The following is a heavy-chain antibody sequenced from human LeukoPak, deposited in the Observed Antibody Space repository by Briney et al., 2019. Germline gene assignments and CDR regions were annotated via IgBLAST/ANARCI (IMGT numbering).Heavy chain of an antibody. V-gene: IGHV3-23*01. CDR2: LNAGGGST. CDR1: GFTFSNHA. Sequence: GGSLRLSCAASGFTFSNHAMSWVRQAPGKGLEWVSALNAGGGSTHYADSVRGRFTISRDNSKNTLYLQMNSLRAEDTAMYYCASPVRDRYCSGGSCYSPFDFWGQGTLVTVSS. J-gene: IGHJ4*02. D-gene: IGHD2-15*01. CDR3: ASPVRDRYCSGGSCYSPFDF.